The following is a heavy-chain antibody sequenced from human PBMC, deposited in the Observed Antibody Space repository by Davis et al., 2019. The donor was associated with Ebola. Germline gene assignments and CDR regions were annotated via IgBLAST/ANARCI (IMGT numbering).Heavy chain of an antibody. CDR2: ISYDGTDN. Sequence: GGSLRLSCAASGFTLSSYAMHWVRQAPGKGPQWVAVISYDGTDNYYADSVKGRFTISRDNSKNTLYLQMNSLRVEDTAVYYCAKGGSGWPSDYSYGMGVWGKGTTVTVSS. CDR1: GFTLSSYA. J-gene: IGHJ6*04. V-gene: IGHV3-30-3*01. D-gene: IGHD6-19*01. CDR3: AKGGSGWPSDYSYGMGV.